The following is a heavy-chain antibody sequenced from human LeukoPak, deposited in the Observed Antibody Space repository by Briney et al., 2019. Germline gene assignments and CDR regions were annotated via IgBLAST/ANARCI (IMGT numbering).Heavy chain of an antibody. V-gene: IGHV1-69*06. Sequence: ASVKVSCKASGGTFSSYAISWVRQAPGQGLEWMGGIIPIFGTANYAQKFQGRVTITADKSTSTAYMELSSLRSEDTAVYYCARVRYYYGSGSYYNGFDYWGQGTLVTVSS. J-gene: IGHJ4*02. CDR2: IIPIFGTA. CDR3: ARVRYYYGSGSYYNGFDY. D-gene: IGHD3-10*01. CDR1: GGTFSSYA.